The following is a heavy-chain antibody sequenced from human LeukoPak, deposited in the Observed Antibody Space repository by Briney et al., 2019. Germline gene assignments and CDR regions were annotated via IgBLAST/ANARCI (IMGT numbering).Heavy chain of an antibody. CDR3: ARAYSSGWLGVDA. Sequence: PGGSLRLSCAASGFTFSSYRMNWVRQAPGKGLEWVSSISSSSSYIYYADSVKGRFTISRDNAKNSLYLQMNSLRAEDTAVYNCARAYSSGWLGVDAWGQGTTVTVSS. CDR2: ISSSSSYI. V-gene: IGHV3-21*01. D-gene: IGHD6-19*01. CDR1: GFTFSSYR. J-gene: IGHJ6*02.